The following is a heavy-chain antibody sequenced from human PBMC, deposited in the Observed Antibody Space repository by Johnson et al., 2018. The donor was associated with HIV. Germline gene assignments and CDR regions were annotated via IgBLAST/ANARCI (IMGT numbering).Heavy chain of an antibody. Sequence: VQLVESGGGLVQPGGSLRLSCAASGFTFSSYAMSWVRQAPRKGLEWVSYISSSGSTIYYADSVKGRFTISRDNARNSLFLQMNSLGAEDTAVYYCARVRPKGSFDIWGQGTMVTVSS. D-gene: IGHD1-1*01. CDR3: ARVRPKGSFDI. CDR1: GFTFSSYA. V-gene: IGHV3-48*04. CDR2: ISSSGSTI. J-gene: IGHJ3*02.